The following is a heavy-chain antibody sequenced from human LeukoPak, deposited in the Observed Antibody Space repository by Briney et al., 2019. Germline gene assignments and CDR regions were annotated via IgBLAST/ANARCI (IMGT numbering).Heavy chain of an antibody. CDR2: IYYSGST. CDR1: GGSISSYY. Sequence: SETLSLTCTVSGGSISSYYWSWIRQPPGKGLEWIGCIYYSGSTNYNPSLKSRVTISVDTSKNQFSLKLSSVTAADTAVYYCARVFVPCSSTSCYPRWWFDPWGQGTLVTVSS. J-gene: IGHJ5*02. V-gene: IGHV4-59*01. CDR3: ARVFVPCSSTSCYPRWWFDP. D-gene: IGHD2-2*01.